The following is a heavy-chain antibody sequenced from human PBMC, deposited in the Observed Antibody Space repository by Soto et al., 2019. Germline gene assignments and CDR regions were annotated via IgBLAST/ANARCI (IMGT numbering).Heavy chain of an antibody. CDR3: ARPGEVDYYGSGSYPRDYYYGMDV. CDR2: IYYSGST. J-gene: IGHJ6*02. Sequence: SETLSLTCTVSGGSISSSSYYWGWIRQPPGEGLEWIGSIYYSGSTYYNPSLKSRVTISVDTSKNQFSLKLSSVTAADTAVYYCARPGEVDYYGSGSYPRDYYYGMDVWGQGTTVTVSS. D-gene: IGHD3-10*01. V-gene: IGHV4-39*01. CDR1: GGSISSSSYY.